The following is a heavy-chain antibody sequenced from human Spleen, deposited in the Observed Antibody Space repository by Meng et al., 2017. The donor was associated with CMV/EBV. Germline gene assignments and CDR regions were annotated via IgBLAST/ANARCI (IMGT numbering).Heavy chain of an antibody. V-gene: IGHV3-30*04. D-gene: IGHD2-15*01. Sequence: GESLKISCAASGFTISSYAMHWVRQAPGKGLEWVAVISSLVNYEYYSDSVKGRFTISRDNSKNTLYLQMNSLTTEDTAVYYCASQAVVGIWVYDYWGQGTLVTVSS. CDR1: GFTISSYA. J-gene: IGHJ4*02. CDR2: ISSLVNYE. CDR3: ASQAVVGIWVYDY.